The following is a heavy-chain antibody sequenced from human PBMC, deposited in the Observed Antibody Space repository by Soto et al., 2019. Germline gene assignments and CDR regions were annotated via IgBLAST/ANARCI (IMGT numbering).Heavy chain of an antibody. CDR1: GYTFTSYG. J-gene: IGHJ4*02. V-gene: IGHV1-18*04. CDR3: ARVLRLGIVGATRAFEY. Sequence: ASVKVSCKASGYTFTSYGISWVRQAPGQGLEWMGWISAYNGNTNYAQKLQGRVTMTTDTSTSTAYMEMRSLRSDDTAVYYCARVLRLGIVGATRAFEYSGQGTMLTVSS. D-gene: IGHD1-26*01. CDR2: ISAYNGNT.